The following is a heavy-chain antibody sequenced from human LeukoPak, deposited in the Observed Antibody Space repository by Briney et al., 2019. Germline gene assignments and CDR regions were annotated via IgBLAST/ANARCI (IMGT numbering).Heavy chain of an antibody. Sequence: PSETLSLTCTVSGDSISNSRYYWGWIRHPPGKGLQWIGSIYYSGSTYYNPSLKSRVTISVDTSKNQFSLKLSSVTAADTAVYYCARGAGQAIYPFDYWGQGTLVTVSS. CDR2: IYYSGST. D-gene: IGHD1-14*01. CDR1: GDSISNSRYY. CDR3: ARGAGQAIYPFDY. J-gene: IGHJ4*02. V-gene: IGHV4-39*07.